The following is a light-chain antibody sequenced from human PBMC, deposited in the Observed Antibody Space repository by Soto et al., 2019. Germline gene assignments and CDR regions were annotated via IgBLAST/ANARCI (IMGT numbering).Light chain of an antibody. J-gene: IGKJ2*01. Sequence: EIGMTQSPSTLSVSPRERATLSCTASQSVSSTYLAWYQQKPGQAPRLLIYGASTMATGIPARFSGSGSGTEFTLTISSLQSEDFAVYYCQQYNNWPQTFGQGTKLEIK. V-gene: IGKV3-15*01. CDR2: GAS. CDR3: QQYNNWPQT. CDR1: QSVSSTY.